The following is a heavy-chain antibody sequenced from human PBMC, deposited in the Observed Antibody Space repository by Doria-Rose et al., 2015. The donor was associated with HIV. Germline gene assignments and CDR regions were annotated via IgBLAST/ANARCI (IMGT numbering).Heavy chain of an antibody. J-gene: IGHJ4*01. D-gene: IGHD6-13*01. CDR1: GVSLSSPGMG. CDR2: IFSDDER. CDR3: ARIKSSRWYHKYYFDF. V-gene: IGHV2-26*01. Sequence: ESGPVLVKPTETPTLTCTVSGVSLSSPGMGVSWIRQPPGKALEWLANIFSDDERSYKTSLKIRLNITRGTSKSQVVLTMTDMDPMDTATYYCARIKSSRWYHKYYFDFWGHGTLVIVSA.